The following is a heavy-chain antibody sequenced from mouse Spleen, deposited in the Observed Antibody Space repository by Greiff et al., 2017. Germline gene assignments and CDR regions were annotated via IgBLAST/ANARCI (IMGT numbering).Heavy chain of an antibody. J-gene: IGHJ1*01. Sequence: EVHLVESGGGLVKPGGSLKLSCAASGFTFSDYGMHWVRQAPEKGLEWVAYISSGSSTIYYADTVKGRFTISRDNAKNTLFLQMTSLRSEDTAMYYCARWDWGYWYFDVWGAGTTVTVSS. CDR1: GFTFSDYG. D-gene: IGHD4-1*01. V-gene: IGHV5-17*01. CDR2: ISSGSSTI. CDR3: ARWDWGYWYFDV.